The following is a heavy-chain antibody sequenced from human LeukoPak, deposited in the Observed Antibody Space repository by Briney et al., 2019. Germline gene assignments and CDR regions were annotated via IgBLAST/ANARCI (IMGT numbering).Heavy chain of an antibody. CDR1: GFTFSTYG. CDR3: ARSDVDMAD. V-gene: IGHV3-30*03. Sequence: QPGRSLRLSCAASGFTFSTYGMHWVRQAPGKGLEWVAVISNDGSNKLYTDSVKGRFTISRDNSKNTLYLQMNSLRAEDTAVYYCARSDVDMADWGQGTLVTVSS. J-gene: IGHJ4*02. CDR2: ISNDGSNK. D-gene: IGHD5-12*01.